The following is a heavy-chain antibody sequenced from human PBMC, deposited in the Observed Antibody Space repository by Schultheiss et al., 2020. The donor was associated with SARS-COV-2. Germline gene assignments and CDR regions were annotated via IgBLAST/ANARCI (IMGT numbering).Heavy chain of an antibody. V-gene: IGHV3-21*04. CDR3: AKDRWYDSSGSFDY. J-gene: IGHJ4*02. CDR2: ITSSGSYM. CDR1: GFTFSSYA. Sequence: GGSLRLSCAASGFTFSSYAMSWVRQAPGKGLEWVSSITSSGSYMYYADSVKGRFTISRDNAKNSLYLQMNSLRAEDTAVYYCAKDRWYDSSGSFDYWGQGTLVTVSS. D-gene: IGHD3-22*01.